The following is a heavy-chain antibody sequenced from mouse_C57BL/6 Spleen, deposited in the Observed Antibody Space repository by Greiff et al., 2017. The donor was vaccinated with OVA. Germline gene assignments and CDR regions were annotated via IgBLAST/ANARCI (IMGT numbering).Heavy chain of an antibody. CDR3: ARGKYYCSSTWYFDV. D-gene: IGHD1-1*01. J-gene: IGHJ1*03. V-gene: IGHV1-54*01. CDR2: INPGSGGT. Sequence: QVQLQQSGAELVRPGTSVKVSCKASGYAFTNYLIAWVKQRPGQGLEWIGVINPGSGGTNYNEKFKGKATLTADKSSSTAYMQLSSLTSEDSAVYFCARGKYYCSSTWYFDVWGTGTTVTVSS. CDR1: GYAFTNYL.